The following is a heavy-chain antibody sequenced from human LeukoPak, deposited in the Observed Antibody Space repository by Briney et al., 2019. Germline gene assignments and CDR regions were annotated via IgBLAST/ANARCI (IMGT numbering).Heavy chain of an antibody. V-gene: IGHV3-23*01. J-gene: IGHJ4*02. D-gene: IGHD3-3*01. CDR1: GFKFSDYS. CDR3: AKDQEPRFLQTTFDY. CDR2: IGGSGGGT. Sequence: GGSLRLSCEASGFKFSDYSMSWVRQVPGKGWEWVAGIGGSGGGTYYGDSVKGRFTVSRDNSKNTLFLHMNNLRAEDTAVYFCAKDQEPRFLQTTFDYWGQGTLVTVSS.